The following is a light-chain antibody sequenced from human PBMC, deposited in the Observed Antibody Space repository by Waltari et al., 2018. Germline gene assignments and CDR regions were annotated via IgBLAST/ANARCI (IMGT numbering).Light chain of an antibody. CDR2: RNN. Sequence: QSVLTQPPSVSGAPGQRVTISCTGTTSNIGAGCDVHWYQQVPGTAPKVLIYRNNTRPSGVPCRFAVAKAGTSASLAITGLQAEDEADYCCQSYDRSLSGWVFGGGTKRTVL. CDR1: TSNIGAGCD. V-gene: IGLV1-40*01. J-gene: IGLJ3*02. CDR3: QSYDRSLSGWV.